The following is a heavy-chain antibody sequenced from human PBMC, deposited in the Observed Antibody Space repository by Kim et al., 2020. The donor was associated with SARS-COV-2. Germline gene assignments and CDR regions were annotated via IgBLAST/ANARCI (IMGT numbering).Heavy chain of an antibody. CDR1: GGSISSYY. Sequence: SETLSLTCTVSGGSISSYYWSWIRQPPGKGLEWIGYIYYSGSTNYNPSLKSRVTISVDTSKNQFSLKLSSVTAADTAVYYCARAGEVGATTFDYWGQGTLVTVSS. V-gene: IGHV4-59*13. D-gene: IGHD1-26*01. CDR2: IYYSGST. J-gene: IGHJ4*02. CDR3: ARAGEVGATTFDY.